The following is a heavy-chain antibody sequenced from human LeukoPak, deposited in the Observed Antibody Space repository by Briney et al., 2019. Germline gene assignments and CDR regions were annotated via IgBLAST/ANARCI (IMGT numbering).Heavy chain of an antibody. J-gene: IGHJ6*03. Sequence: SETLSLTCTVSGGSISSGSYYWSWIRQPAGKGLEWIGRIYTSGSTNYNPSLKSRVTISVDTSKNQFSLKLSSVTAADTAVYDCARGSWVGAAAGAHYYYYYMDVWGKGTTVTISS. CDR3: ARGSWVGAAAGAHYYYYYMDV. D-gene: IGHD6-13*01. V-gene: IGHV4-61*02. CDR1: GGSISSGSYY. CDR2: IYTSGST.